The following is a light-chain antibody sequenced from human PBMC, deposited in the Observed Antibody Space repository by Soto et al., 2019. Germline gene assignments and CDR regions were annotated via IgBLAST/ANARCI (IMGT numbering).Light chain of an antibody. J-gene: IGKJ1*01. CDR3: QHYNSYSEA. CDR1: QTISGW. V-gene: IGKV1-5*03. CDR2: KAS. Sequence: DIQMTQSPSTLSGSVGDRVTITCRASQTISGWLAWYKQKPGKAPKLLIYKASTLKSGVPSRFSGSGSGTEFTLTISSLQPDDFATYYCQHYNSYSEAFGQGTKVELK.